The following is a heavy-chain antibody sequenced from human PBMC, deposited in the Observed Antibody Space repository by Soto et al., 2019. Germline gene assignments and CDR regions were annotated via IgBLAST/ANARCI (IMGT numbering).Heavy chain of an antibody. Sequence: SETLSLTCTVSGDSISSGDYYWSWIRQPPGKGLEWIGYIYYSGSTYYNPSLKSRVTISVDTSKNQFSLKLSSVTAADTAVYYCASNYDFWSGPVDYWGQGTLVTVSS. V-gene: IGHV4-30-4*01. CDR3: ASNYDFWSGPVDY. CDR1: GDSISSGDYY. J-gene: IGHJ4*02. CDR2: IYYSGST. D-gene: IGHD3-3*01.